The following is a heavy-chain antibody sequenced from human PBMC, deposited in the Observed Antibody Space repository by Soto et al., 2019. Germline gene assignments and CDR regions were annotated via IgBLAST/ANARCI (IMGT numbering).Heavy chain of an antibody. Sequence: AGGSLSLSCAASGFTVSSNYVSWVRQAPGKGLEWVSVIYSGGSTYYADSVKGRFTISRDNSKNTLYLQMNSLSAEDTAVYYCGRERLSSGIDYWGQGTLVTVSS. CDR1: GFTVSSNY. D-gene: IGHD6-19*01. CDR3: GRERLSSGIDY. J-gene: IGHJ4*02. CDR2: IYSGGST. V-gene: IGHV3-66*01.